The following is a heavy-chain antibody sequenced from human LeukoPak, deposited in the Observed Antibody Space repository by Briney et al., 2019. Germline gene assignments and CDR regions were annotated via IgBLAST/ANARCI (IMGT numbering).Heavy chain of an antibody. Sequence: ASVKVSCKASGYTFTAYYMHWVRQAPGQGLEWMGRINPNSGGTNYAQKFQGRVTMTRDTSISTAYMELSRLRSDDTAVYYCARTRFPSTVVTPQAFDIWGQGTMVTVSS. CDR3: ARTRFPSTVVTPQAFDI. CDR1: GYTFTAYY. V-gene: IGHV1-2*06. CDR2: INPNSGGT. J-gene: IGHJ3*02. D-gene: IGHD4-23*01.